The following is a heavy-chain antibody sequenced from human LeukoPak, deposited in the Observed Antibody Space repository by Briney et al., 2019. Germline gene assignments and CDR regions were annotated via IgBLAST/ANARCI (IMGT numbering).Heavy chain of an antibody. CDR2: IYYSGST. V-gene: IGHV4-31*03. Sequence: SQTLSLTCTVSGGSISSGGYYWCWIRQHPGKGLEWIGYIYYSGSTYHNPSLKSRVTISVDTSKNQFSLKLSSVTAADTAVYYCARVVVVAATPDYWGQGTLVTVSS. D-gene: IGHD2-15*01. CDR3: ARVVVVAATPDY. J-gene: IGHJ4*02. CDR1: GGSISSGGYY.